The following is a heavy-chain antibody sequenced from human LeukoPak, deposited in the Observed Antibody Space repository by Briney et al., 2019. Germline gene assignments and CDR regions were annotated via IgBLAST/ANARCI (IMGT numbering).Heavy chain of an antibody. V-gene: IGHV4-39*02. Sequence: SETLSLTCTVSGGSISSSSYYWGWIRQPPGKGLEWIGSIYYSGSTYYNPSLKSRVTISVDTSKNQFSLKLSSVTAADTAVYYCARDRGSGYYSPGDYFDYWGQGTLVTVSS. CDR2: IYYSGST. D-gene: IGHD3-22*01. J-gene: IGHJ4*02. CDR3: ARDRGSGYYSPGDYFDY. CDR1: GGSISSSSYY.